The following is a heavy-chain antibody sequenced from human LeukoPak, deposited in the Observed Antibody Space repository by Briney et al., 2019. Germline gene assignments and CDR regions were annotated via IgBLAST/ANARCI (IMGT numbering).Heavy chain of an antibody. CDR2: VYYSGYT. J-gene: IGHJ6*02. Sequence: SETLSLTCTVSGGSISSRSYYWGWIRPPPGKGLEWIGSVYYSGYTYYNPSLKSRVTMSVDTSKNQFSLKLSSVTAADTALYYCARHRGALFGPKDVWGQGTTVTVSS. D-gene: IGHD3-3*01. CDR3: ARHRGALFGPKDV. CDR1: GGSISSRSYY. V-gene: IGHV4-39*01.